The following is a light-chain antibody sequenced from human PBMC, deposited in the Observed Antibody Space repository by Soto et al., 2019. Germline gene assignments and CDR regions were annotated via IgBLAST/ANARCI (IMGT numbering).Light chain of an antibody. CDR3: QVWDSSSDPLYV. CDR1: NIGSKS. V-gene: IGLV3-21*02. Sequence: SSELTQPPSVSVAPGQTARITCGGTNIGSKSVHWYQQKPGQAPVLVVYDDSDRPSGIPERFSGSNSGNTATLTISRVEAGDEADYYCQVWDSSSDPLYVFGTGTQLTVL. CDR2: DDS. J-gene: IGLJ1*01.